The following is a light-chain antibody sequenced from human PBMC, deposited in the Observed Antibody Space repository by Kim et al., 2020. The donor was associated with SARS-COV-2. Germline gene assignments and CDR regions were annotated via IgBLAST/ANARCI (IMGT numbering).Light chain of an antibody. CDR2: HDG. J-gene: IGLJ2*01. V-gene: IGLV3-21*03. Sequence: PRKTAAITGGGEDIETKSGHWCQQRTRQPPVLVVSHDGVRPSGIPERFFGANSGNTATLMISRVEVDDEADYYCQVWDTTSEQVIFGGGTQLTVL. CDR3: QVWDTTSEQVI. CDR1: DIETKS.